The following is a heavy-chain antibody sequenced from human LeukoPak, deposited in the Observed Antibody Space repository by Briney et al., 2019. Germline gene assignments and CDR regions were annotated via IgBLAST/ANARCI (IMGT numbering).Heavy chain of an antibody. J-gene: IGHJ6*02. CDR1: GFTFSSYA. CDR3: ARVPRPCSSTSCYMRYYYYYGMDV. Sequence: GGSLRLSCAASGFTFSSYAMHWVRQAPGKGLEWVAVISYDGSNKYYADSVKGRFTISRDNSKNTLYLQMNSLRAEDTAVYCCARVPRPCSSTSCYMRYYYYYGMDVWGQGTTVTVSS. CDR2: ISYDGSNK. V-gene: IGHV3-30*04. D-gene: IGHD2-2*02.